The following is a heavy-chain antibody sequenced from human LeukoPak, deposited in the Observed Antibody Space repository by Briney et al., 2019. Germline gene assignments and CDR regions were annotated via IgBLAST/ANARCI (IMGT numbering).Heavy chain of an antibody. J-gene: IGHJ4*02. V-gene: IGHV4-34*01. CDR1: GGSFSGYY. CDR3: ARGSGYYGSGSYYLGY. Sequence: SETLSLTCAVYGGSFSGYYWSWIRHPPGKGLELIGEINHSGSTNYNPSLKSRVTISVDTSKNQFSLKLSSVTAADTAVYYCARGSGYYGSGSYYLGYWGQGTLVTVSS. D-gene: IGHD3-10*01. CDR2: INHSGST.